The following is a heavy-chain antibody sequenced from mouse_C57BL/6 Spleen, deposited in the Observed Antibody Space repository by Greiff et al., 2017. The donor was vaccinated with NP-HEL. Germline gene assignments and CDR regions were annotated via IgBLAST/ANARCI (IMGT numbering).Heavy chain of an antibody. D-gene: IGHD2-2*01. CDR2: IDPEDGDT. CDR1: GFNIKDYY. V-gene: IGHV14-1*01. CDR3: TTGLWLRRDFDY. J-gene: IGHJ2*01. Sequence: VQLQQSGAELVRPGASVKLSCTASGFNIKDYYMHWVKQRPEQGLEWIGRIDPEDGDTEYAPKFQGKATMTADTSSNTAYLQLSSLTSEDTAVYYCTTGLWLRRDFDYWGQGTTLTVSS.